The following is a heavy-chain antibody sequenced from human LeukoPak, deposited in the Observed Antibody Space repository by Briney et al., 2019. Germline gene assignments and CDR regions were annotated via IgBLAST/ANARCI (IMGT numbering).Heavy chain of an antibody. CDR3: ARDPYYDISGFPWDSGGYPLDY. D-gene: IGHD3-22*01. V-gene: IGHV3-11*04. CDR1: GFTFSDYY. J-gene: IGHJ4*02. Sequence: GGSLRLSCAASGFTFSDYYMSWIRQAQGKGLEWVSFISNSGGSIYYSDSVRGRFTISRDNAKNSLYLQMNSLRAEDTAVYYCARDPYYDISGFPWDSGGYPLDYGGQGTLVTVSS. CDR2: ISNSGGSI.